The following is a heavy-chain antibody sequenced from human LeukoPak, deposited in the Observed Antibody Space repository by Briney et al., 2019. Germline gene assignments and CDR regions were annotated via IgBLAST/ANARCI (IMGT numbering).Heavy chain of an antibody. CDR2: IYENGGTT. CDR3: AKDFRIGYSAHFDY. D-gene: IGHD2-21*01. V-gene: IGHV3-23*01. Sequence: TGGSLRLSCVGSGFTFRSHAMSWVRQAPEKGLEFVSGIYENGGTTYYADSVKGRFSISRDNSKNTLYLQMDSLRGEYTAVYYCAKDFRIGYSAHFDYWGQGALVTVSS. CDR1: GFTFRSHA. J-gene: IGHJ4*02.